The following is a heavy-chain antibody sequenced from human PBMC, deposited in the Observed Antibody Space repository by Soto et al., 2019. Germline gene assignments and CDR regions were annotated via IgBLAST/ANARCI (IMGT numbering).Heavy chain of an antibody. J-gene: IGHJ4*02. D-gene: IGHD1-1*01. CDR3: ARGRYGDY. Sequence: QVHLVQSGAEVKKPGASVKVSCKGSGYGFTTYGITWVRQAPGQGLEWMAWISAHNGNTNYAQKLQGRVTVTRDTFTSTSYMELRSLRSNDPAGYYCARGRYGDYCGQGALVNVPS. CDR1: GYGFTTYG. V-gene: IGHV1-18*01. CDR2: ISAHNGNT.